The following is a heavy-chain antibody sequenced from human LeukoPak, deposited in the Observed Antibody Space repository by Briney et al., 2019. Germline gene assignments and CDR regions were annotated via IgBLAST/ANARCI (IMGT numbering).Heavy chain of an antibody. V-gene: IGHV1-24*01. D-gene: IGHD3-10*01. CDR3: ARGVPYGSGSYKDYYYYYMDV. Sequence: ASVKVSCKVSGYTLTELSMHWVRQAPGKGLEWMGGFDPEDGETIYAQKFQGRVTMTEDTSTDTAYMELSSLRSEDTAVYYCARGVPYGSGSYKDYYYYYMDVWGKGTTVTVSS. CDR2: FDPEDGET. CDR1: GYTLTELS. J-gene: IGHJ6*03.